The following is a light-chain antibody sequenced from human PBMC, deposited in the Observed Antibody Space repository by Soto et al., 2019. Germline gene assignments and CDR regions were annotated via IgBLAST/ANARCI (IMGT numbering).Light chain of an antibody. CDR2: AAS. CDR3: QQSYSTPRT. J-gene: IGKJ2*01. V-gene: IGKV1-39*01. CDR1: QSISSY. Sequence: DIQMTQSPSSLSASVGDRVTITCRASQSISSYLNWYQQKPGKAPKLVIYAASSLQSGVPSRFSGSGSGTDFTLTISSLQPEDFATYYCQQSYSTPRTFGQGTKLEIK.